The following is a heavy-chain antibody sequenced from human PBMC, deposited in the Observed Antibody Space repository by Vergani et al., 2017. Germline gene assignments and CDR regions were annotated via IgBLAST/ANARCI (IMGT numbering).Heavy chain of an antibody. CDR1: GYSISRGSY. Sequence: QVQLQESGPGLVKPSETLSLTCAVSGYSISRGSYWAWIRQPPGKGLEWIGSIFHSGSTHYNPSLESRVTISVDTSKNQFSLKLNSVTAADTAVYYCARHSTVEWLVKLGWIDPWGQGILVTVSS. D-gene: IGHD6-19*01. CDR3: ARHSTVEWLVKLGWIDP. CDR2: IFHSGST. J-gene: IGHJ5*02. V-gene: IGHV4-38-2*01.